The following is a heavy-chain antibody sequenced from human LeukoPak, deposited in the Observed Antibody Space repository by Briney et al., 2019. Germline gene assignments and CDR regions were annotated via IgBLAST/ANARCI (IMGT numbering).Heavy chain of an antibody. CDR2: INHSGST. CDR3: ASSRGSRTISY. D-gene: IGHD1/OR15-1a*01. Sequence: SETLSLTCAVYGGSFSGYYWSWIRQPPGKGLEWIGEINHSGSTNYNPSLKSRVTISVDTSKNQFSLKLSSVTAADTAVYYCASSRGSRTISYWGQGTLVTVSS. V-gene: IGHV4-34*01. CDR1: GGSFSGYY. J-gene: IGHJ4*02.